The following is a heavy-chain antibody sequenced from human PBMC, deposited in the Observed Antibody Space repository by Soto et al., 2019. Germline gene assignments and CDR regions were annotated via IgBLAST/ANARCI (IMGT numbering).Heavy chain of an antibody. CDR2: ISATGGST. D-gene: IGHD3-3*01. V-gene: IGHV3-23*01. Sequence: GGSLRLSCAASGFTFNNYAMNWVRQAPGKGLEWVATISATGGSTYYADSVKGRFTISRDNSKNTLYLQMNSLRAEDTAVYYCARHEYYDFWSGYYFHYWGQGTLVTVSS. CDR3: ARHEYYDFWSGYYFHY. J-gene: IGHJ4*02. CDR1: GFTFNNYA.